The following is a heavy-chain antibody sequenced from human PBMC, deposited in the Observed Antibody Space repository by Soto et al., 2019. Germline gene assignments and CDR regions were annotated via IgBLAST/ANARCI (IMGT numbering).Heavy chain of an antibody. Sequence: QVQLVQSGAEVKKPGSSVKVSCKASGGTFSNYPISWVRQAPGQGLEWMGGIIPIFGTVNYAQKLQGRVTITADESTSTADMELSSLRSEYTAVYYCARGNHRWLQLWYFDLWGRGTLVTVSS. V-gene: IGHV1-69*12. J-gene: IGHJ2*01. D-gene: IGHD5-12*01. CDR1: GGTFSNYP. CDR2: IIPIFGTV. CDR3: ARGNHRWLQLWYFDL.